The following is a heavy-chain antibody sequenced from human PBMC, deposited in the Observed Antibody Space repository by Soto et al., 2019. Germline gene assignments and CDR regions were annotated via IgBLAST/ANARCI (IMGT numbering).Heavy chain of an antibody. CDR1: GDSVSSNSAA. J-gene: IGHJ4*02. CDR2: TYYRSRWYN. Sequence: SQTLSLTCAISGDSVSSNSAAWNWIRQSPSGGLEWLGRTYYRSRWYNDYAVSVRSRITINPDTSKNQFSLHLNSVTPEDTAVYYCARSGPPYSGSFRGQYYFDYWGQGTLVTVSS. CDR3: ARSGPPYSGSFRGQYYFDY. D-gene: IGHD1-26*01. V-gene: IGHV6-1*01.